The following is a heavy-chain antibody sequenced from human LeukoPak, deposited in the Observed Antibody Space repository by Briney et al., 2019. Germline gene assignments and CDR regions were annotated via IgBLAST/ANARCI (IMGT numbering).Heavy chain of an antibody. D-gene: IGHD2-15*01. J-gene: IGHJ4*02. CDR3: AREKDGSCYDY. Sequence: SETLSLTCTVSGGSISSYYWSWIRQPPGKGLDWIGYIYYSGSTNYNPSLKSRVTISVDTSKNQFSLKLSSVTAADTAVYYCAREKDGSCYDYWGQGTLVTVSS. CDR2: IYYSGST. CDR1: GGSISSYY. V-gene: IGHV4-59*01.